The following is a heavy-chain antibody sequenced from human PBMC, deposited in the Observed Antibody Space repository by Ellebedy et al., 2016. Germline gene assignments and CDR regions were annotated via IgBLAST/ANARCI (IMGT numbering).Heavy chain of an antibody. D-gene: IGHD1-1*01. V-gene: IGHV4-4*08. CDR1: SDSVSNYY. CDR3: AKWNGDWHAFDV. Sequence: SETLSLTCTVSSDSVSNYYWNWMRRPPGKGLEWIGFHTGTTSYNPSLRGRVSMSVDTSKNQFSLRLTSVTAADTAVYYCAKWNGDWHAFDVWGQGTMVTVSS. J-gene: IGHJ3*01. CDR2: HTGTT.